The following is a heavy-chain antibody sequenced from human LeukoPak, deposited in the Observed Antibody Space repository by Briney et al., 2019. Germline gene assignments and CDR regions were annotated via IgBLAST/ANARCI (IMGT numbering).Heavy chain of an antibody. CDR1: GFTFSSYA. CDR2: IVGSGGST. CDR3: AKRSSGRSGFDY. J-gene: IGHJ4*02. D-gene: IGHD3-10*01. Sequence: GGSLRLSCAASGFTFSSYAMSWVRQAPGKGLEWVSGIVGSGGSTYSSDSVKGRFTISRDNSKNTLYLQMNRLRAEDTALYYCAKRSSGRSGFDYWGQGTLVTVSS. V-gene: IGHV3-23*01.